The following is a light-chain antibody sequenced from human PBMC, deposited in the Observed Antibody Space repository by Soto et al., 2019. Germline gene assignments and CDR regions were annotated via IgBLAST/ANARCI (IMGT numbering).Light chain of an antibody. CDR2: GAS. V-gene: IGKV3-20*01. J-gene: IGKJ1*01. CDR1: QSVSSNA. CDR3: QRFGSSWT. Sequence: ENVLTQSPGTLSLSPGERATLSCRASQSVSSNALAWYQQKPGQSPRLLICGASSRATGIPDRFSGSGSGTDFTLTISKLEHEDSAMYYCQRFGSSWTFGQGTKVEIK.